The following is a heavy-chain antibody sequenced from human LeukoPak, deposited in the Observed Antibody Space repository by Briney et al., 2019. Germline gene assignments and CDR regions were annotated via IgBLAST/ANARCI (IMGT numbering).Heavy chain of an antibody. CDR2: ISYDGSNK. CDR3: AKTLSCNSIHCPLGDYYGMDV. V-gene: IGHV3-30*18. D-gene: IGHD2/OR15-2a*01. CDR1: GFTFSSYG. Sequence: GGSLRLSCAASGFTFSSYGMHWVRQAPGKGLEWVAVISYDGSNKYYADSVKGRFTVSRDNSKNTLYLQMNRLRAEDTAVYYCAKTLSCNSIHCPLGDYYGMDVWGQGTTVTVSS. J-gene: IGHJ6*02.